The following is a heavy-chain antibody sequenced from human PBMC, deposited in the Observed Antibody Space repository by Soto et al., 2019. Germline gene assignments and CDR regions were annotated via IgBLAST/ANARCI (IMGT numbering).Heavy chain of an antibody. CDR3: ARVLRFRYSYGHGYYFDY. CDR2: ISSSSSYT. Sequence: PGGSLRLSCAASGFTFSDYYMSWIRQAPGKGLEWVSYISSSSSYTNYADSVKGRFTISRDNAKNSLYLQMNSLRAEDTAVYYCARVLRFRYSYGHGYYFDYWGQGTLVTVSS. V-gene: IGHV3-11*06. J-gene: IGHJ4*02. CDR1: GFTFSDYY. D-gene: IGHD5-18*01.